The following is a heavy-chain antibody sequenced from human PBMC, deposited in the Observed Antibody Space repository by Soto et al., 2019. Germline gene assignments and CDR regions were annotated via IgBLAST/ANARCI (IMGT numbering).Heavy chain of an antibody. CDR1: GFSFNTYG. Sequence: QVQLVESGGGVVQPGRSLRLSCAASGFSFNTYGMHWVRQAPGKGLEWVAVISYDGSTKYYADSVRGRFTISRDNSKNTLCLRMNSLRAEDTAVLYCAKDRPKSQFLGSSMDVWGQGATVTVSS. J-gene: IGHJ6*02. CDR2: ISYDGSTK. D-gene: IGHD1-1*01. V-gene: IGHV3-30*18. CDR3: AKDRPKSQFLGSSMDV.